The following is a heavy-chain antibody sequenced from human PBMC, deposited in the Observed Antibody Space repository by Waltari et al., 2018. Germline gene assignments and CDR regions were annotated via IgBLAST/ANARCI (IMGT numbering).Heavy chain of an antibody. J-gene: IGHJ6*02. CDR3: ARGGCSGGSGYRSYYYYYGMDV. V-gene: IGHV4-38-2*01. CDR2: IYHSGST. CDR1: GYSISSGYY. D-gene: IGHD2-15*01. Sequence: QVQLQESGPGLVKPSETLSLTCAVSGYSISSGYYWGWIRQPPGKGLEWIGSIYHSGSTYYNPSLKSRVTISVDTSKNQFSLKLSSVTAADTAVYYCARGGCSGGSGYRSYYYYYGMDVWGQGTTVTVSS.